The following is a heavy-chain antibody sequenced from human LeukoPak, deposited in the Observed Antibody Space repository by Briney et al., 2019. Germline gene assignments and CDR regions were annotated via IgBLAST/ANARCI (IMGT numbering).Heavy chain of an antibody. CDR2: INSDGSST. CDR3: ARDRGYSGDY. D-gene: IGHD1-26*01. CDR1: GFTFSSYW. V-gene: IGHV3-74*01. J-gene: IGHJ4*02. Sequence: PGGSLRLSCAASGFTFSSYWMHWVRQAPAKGLGWVSRINSDGSSTRYADSVKGRFTISRDNAKTTLYLQMNSLRAEDTAVYYCARDRGYSGDYWGQGTLVTVSS.